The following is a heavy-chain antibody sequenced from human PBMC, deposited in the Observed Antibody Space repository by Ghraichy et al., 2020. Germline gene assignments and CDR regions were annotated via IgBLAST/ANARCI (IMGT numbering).Heavy chain of an antibody. CDR1: GFNFQYYA. D-gene: IGHD5-24*01. CDR2: ITGSGGST. J-gene: IGHJ4*02. Sequence: GALRLSCAASGFNFQYYAMSWVRQAPGKGLEWVSGITGSGGSTHYAVSVKGRFTISRDNSKNTLFLQTKSLRAEDTAVYYCAKDLGDGYTLFDYWGQGTLVTVSS. CDR3: AKDLGDGYTLFDY. V-gene: IGHV3-23*01.